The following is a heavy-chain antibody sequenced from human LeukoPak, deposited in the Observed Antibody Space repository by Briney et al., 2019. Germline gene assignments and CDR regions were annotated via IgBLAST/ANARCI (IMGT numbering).Heavy chain of an antibody. V-gene: IGHV1-2*06. CDR1: GYSFTAYY. Sequence: ASVKVSCKASGYSFTAYYIHWVRQAPGQGHEWMGRINPNIGDTNYAQKFQGRVTMTRDTSISTAYMELSRLRSDDTAVYYCASRSSARLIDYWGQGTLVTVSS. CDR3: ASRSSARLIDY. CDR2: INPNIGDT. J-gene: IGHJ4*02.